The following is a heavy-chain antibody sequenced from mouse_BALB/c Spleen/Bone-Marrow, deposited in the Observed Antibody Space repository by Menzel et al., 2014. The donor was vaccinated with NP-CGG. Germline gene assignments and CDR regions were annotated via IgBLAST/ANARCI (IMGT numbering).Heavy chain of an antibody. D-gene: IGHD2-3*01. CDR2: INPESSTI. J-gene: IGHJ2*01. V-gene: IGHV4-1*02. CDR1: GFDFRRYW. CDR3: ARLGYYGYFVD. Sequence: EVKLLESGGGLVQPGGSLKLSCAASGFDFRRYWMSWVRQAPGKGLEWIGEINPESSTINYTPSLKDKFIISRDNAKNTLDLQMSKVRSEDTALYYCARLGYYGYFVDWGQGTTLTASS.